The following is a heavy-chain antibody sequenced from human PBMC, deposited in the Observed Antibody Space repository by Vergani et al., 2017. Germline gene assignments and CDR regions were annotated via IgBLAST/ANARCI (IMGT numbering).Heavy chain of an antibody. CDR3: ARQDIAVAGTDFDY. D-gene: IGHD6-19*01. CDR1: GGSISSSSYY. J-gene: IGHJ4*02. Sequence: QLQLQESGPGLVKPSETLSLTCTVSGGSISSSSYYWGWLRQPPGKGLEWIGSIYYSGSTYYNPSLKSRVTISVDTSKNQFSLKLSSVTAADTAVYYCARQDIAVAGTDFDYWGQGTLVTVSS. CDR2: IYYSGST. V-gene: IGHV4-39*01.